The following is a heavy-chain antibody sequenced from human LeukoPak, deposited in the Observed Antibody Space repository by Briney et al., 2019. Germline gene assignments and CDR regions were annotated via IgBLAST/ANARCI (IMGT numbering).Heavy chain of an antibody. V-gene: IGHV3-23*01. J-gene: IGHJ3*01. Sequence: GGSLRLSCAASGFTFSRHVMSWVRQAPGKGLEWVSVISGSGDTTYYADSLKGRFTISRDNSKNTLYLQTNTLRAEDTAVYYCVKDDLESADGAFGLWGQGTMVTVSP. D-gene: IGHD3-3*01. CDR1: GFTFSRHV. CDR2: ISGSGDTT. CDR3: VKDDLESADGAFGL.